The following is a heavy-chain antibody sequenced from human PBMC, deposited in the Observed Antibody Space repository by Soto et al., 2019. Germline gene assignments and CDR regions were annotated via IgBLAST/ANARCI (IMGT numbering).Heavy chain of an antibody. V-gene: IGHV1-18*01. D-gene: IGHD3-3*01. J-gene: IGHJ6*02. CDR1: GYTFTSYG. CDR2: ISAYNGNT. CDR3: ARGRLRXYDFWSGYYRPDYGMDV. Sequence: ASVKVSCKASGYTFTSYGISWVRQAPGQGLEWMGWISAYNGNTNYAQKLQGRVTMTTDTSTSTAYMELRSLRSDDTAVYYCARGRLRXYDFWSGYYRPDYGMDVWGQGTTVTVSS.